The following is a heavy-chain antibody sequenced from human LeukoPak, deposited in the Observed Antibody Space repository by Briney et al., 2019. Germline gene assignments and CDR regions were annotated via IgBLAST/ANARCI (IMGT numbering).Heavy chain of an antibody. Sequence: GGSLRLPCAASGFTFSSYAMSWVRQAPGKGLEWVAVISGSGEYTFYADSMKGRFTISRDNSKNTLYLQMNSLRAEDTAVYYCAKDRSEWELSTFDYWGQGTLVTVSS. D-gene: IGHD3-16*02. V-gene: IGHV3-23*01. J-gene: IGHJ4*02. CDR1: GFTFSSYA. CDR3: AKDRSEWELSTFDY. CDR2: ISGSGEYT.